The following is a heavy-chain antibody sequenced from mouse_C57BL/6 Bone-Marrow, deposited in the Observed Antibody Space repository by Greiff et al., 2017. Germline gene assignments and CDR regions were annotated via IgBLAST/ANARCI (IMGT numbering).Heavy chain of an antibody. CDR2: INPYNGGT. V-gene: IGHV1-19*01. CDR3: ARGLDY. J-gene: IGHJ2*01. CDR1: GYTFTDYY. Sequence: VQRVESGPVLVKPGASVKMSCKASGYTFTDYYMNWVKQSHGKSLEWIGVINPYNGGTSYNQKFKGKATLTVDKSSSTAYMELNSLTSEDSAVYYCARGLDYWGQGTTLTVSS.